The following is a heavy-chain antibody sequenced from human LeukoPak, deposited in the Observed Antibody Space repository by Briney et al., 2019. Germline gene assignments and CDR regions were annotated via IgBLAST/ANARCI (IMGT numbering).Heavy chain of an antibody. Sequence: GGSLRLSCAASGFTFSSYAMSWVRQAPGKGPEWVSGISGSGGHTYYADSVKGRSTISRDNSKNTLYLQMNSLRAEDTAVYYCATPHSGYGYYFYFEYWGQGTLVTVSS. CDR1: GFTFSSYA. D-gene: IGHD5-12*01. CDR3: ATPHSGYGYYFYFEY. J-gene: IGHJ4*02. CDR2: ISGSGGHT. V-gene: IGHV3-23*01.